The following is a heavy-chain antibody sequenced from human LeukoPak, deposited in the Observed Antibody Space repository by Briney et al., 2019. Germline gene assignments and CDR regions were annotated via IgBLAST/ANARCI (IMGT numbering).Heavy chain of an antibody. D-gene: IGHD7-27*01. V-gene: IGHV1-69*13. CDR2: IIPIFGTA. CDR1: GGTFSSYA. CDR3: ARDPEGSPTTWGG. J-gene: IGHJ4*02. Sequence: ASVKVSCKASGGTFSSYAISWVRQAPGQGLEWMGGIIPIFGTANYAQKFQGRVTITADESTSTAYMELSSLRSEDTAVYYCARDPEGSPTTWGGWGQGTLVTVSS.